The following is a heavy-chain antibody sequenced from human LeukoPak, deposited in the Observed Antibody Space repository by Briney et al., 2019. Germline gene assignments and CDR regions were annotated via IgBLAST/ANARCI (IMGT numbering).Heavy chain of an antibody. Sequence: PGGSLRLSCAASGFTFSSYWMHWVRQAPGKGLVWVSRINSDGSSTSYADSVKGRFTISRDNAKNTLYLQMNSLRAEDTAVYYCARPDYGDYQPLDYWGQGTLVTVSS. V-gene: IGHV3-74*01. CDR1: GFTFSSYW. D-gene: IGHD4-17*01. CDR3: ARPDYGDYQPLDY. CDR2: INSDGSST. J-gene: IGHJ4*02.